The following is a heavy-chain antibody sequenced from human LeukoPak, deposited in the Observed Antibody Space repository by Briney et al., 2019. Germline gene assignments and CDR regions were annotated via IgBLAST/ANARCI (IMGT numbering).Heavy chain of an antibody. CDR1: GDSIRTYY. CDR3: ARQFALTWFDP. V-gene: IGHV4-59*08. CDR2: ISDSGRT. Sequence: AESLSLTCTASGDSIRTYYWSWIQQPPGKGLEWIWYISDSGRTNYNPSLKSRVSISPDTSKNQLSLRLSSVTAADTAVYYCARQFALTWFDPWGQGTLVTVSS. D-gene: IGHD3-16*01. J-gene: IGHJ5*02.